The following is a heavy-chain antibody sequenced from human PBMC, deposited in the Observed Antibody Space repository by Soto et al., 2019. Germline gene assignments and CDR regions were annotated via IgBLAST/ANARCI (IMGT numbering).Heavy chain of an antibody. Sequence: QITLKESGPPLVKPTQTLTLTCTFSGFSLSTTGVGVGWIRQPPGKALEWLALIYWDDDKRYNPSLNSRLTITKDTSKKQVVLAMTNMDPVDTATYYCVQSRCGGDCLQSYSSHSYYGLDVWGQGTTVTVSS. CDR2: IYWDDDK. CDR3: VQSRCGGDCLQSYSSHSYYGLDV. CDR1: GFSLSTTGVG. V-gene: IGHV2-5*02. J-gene: IGHJ6*02. D-gene: IGHD2-21*02.